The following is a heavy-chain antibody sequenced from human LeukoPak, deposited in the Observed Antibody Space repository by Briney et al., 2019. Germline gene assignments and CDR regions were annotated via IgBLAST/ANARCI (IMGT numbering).Heavy chain of an antibody. CDR3: ARDSLVVVPPRPGYWFDP. CDR1: GGSISSYY. Sequence: PSKTLSLTCTVSGGSISSYYWSWIRQPAGKGLEWIGRIYTSGSTNYNPSLKSRVTISVDKSKNQFSLKLSSVTAADTAVYYCARDSLVVVPPRPGYWFDPWGQGTLVTVSS. J-gene: IGHJ5*02. D-gene: IGHD2-2*01. V-gene: IGHV4-4*07. CDR2: IYTSGST.